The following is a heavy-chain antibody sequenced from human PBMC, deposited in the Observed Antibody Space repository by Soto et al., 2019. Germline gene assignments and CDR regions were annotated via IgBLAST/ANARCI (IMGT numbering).Heavy chain of an antibody. D-gene: IGHD2-21*01. J-gene: IGHJ4*02. CDR2: IKSDGSIT. Sequence: EVQLVESGGGLVQPGGSLRFSCAASGFTFSSNWMHWVRQAPGKGPVWVSRIKSDGSITNYADAVKGRFTISRDNAKNTLYLQMDSLRTEDTAVYYCAATVATRPNWGQGTLVTVSS. CDR3: AATVATRPN. V-gene: IGHV3-74*01. CDR1: GFTFSSNW.